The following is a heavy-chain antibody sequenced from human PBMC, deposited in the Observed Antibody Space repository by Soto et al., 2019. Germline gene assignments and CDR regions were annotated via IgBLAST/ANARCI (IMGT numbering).Heavy chain of an antibody. J-gene: IGHJ1*01. V-gene: IGHV3-30*18. CDR2: ISSDGSYK. D-gene: IGHD2-21*02. CDR3: AKDAEDCGGDCYSWGADFQH. CDR1: GFTFSSYV. Sequence: QVQLVESGGGVVQPGRSLRLSCAASGFTFSSYVMHWVRQAPGKGLEWVAVISSDGSYKYYADSVKGRFTISRDNSKNTLYLQMNSLRTEDTAVYYCAKDAEDCGGDCYSWGADFQHWGQGTLVTVSS.